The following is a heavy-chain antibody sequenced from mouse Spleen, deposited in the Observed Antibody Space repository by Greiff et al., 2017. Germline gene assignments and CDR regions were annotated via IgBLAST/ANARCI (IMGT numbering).Heavy chain of an antibody. D-gene: IGHD2-10*01. Sequence: EVMLVESGGGLVKPGGSLKLSCAASGFTFSDYGMHWVRQAPEKGLEWVAYISSGSSTIYYADTVKGRFTISRDNAKNTLFLQMTSLRSEDTAMYYCAPAYYGNYGGFAYWGQGTLVTVSA. V-gene: IGHV5-17*01. CDR3: APAYYGNYGGFAY. CDR2: ISSGSSTI. CDR1: GFTFSDYG. J-gene: IGHJ3*01.